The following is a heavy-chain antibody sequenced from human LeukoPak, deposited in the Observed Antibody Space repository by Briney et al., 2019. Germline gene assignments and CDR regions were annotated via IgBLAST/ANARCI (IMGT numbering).Heavy chain of an antibody. CDR3: ARVRTWYDFWSGYRQTFDI. D-gene: IGHD3-3*01. V-gene: IGHV1-8*01. J-gene: IGHJ3*02. CDR1: GYTFTSYD. Sequence: GASVKVSCKASGYTFTSYDINWVRQATGQGLEWMGWMNPNSGNTGYAQKFQGRVTITRNTSISTAYMELSSLRSEDTAVYYCARVRTWYDFWSGYRQTFDIWGQGTMVTVSS. CDR2: MNPNSGNT.